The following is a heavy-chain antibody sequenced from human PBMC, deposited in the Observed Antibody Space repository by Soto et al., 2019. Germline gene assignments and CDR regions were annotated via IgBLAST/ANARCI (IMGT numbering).Heavy chain of an antibody. CDR1: SGSISIYY. CDR3: ARVGPGAYYYYGMDV. CDR2: ISYNGST. D-gene: IGHD3-10*01. J-gene: IGHJ6*02. Sequence: SETLSLPCTVSSGSISIYYWSWIRQPARKGLEWIGYISYNGSTNYNPSLKTRVTISVDTSKNQFSLKMNSVTAADTAVYYCARVGPGAYYYYGMDVWGQGNTVTGSS. V-gene: IGHV4-59*01.